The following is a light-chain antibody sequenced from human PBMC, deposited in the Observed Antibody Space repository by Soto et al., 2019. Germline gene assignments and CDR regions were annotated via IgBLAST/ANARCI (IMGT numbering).Light chain of an antibody. V-gene: IGKV2-29*03. Sequence: DIVMTQTPLSLSVTPGQPASISCKSSQSLLDSDGRTYLFWYLQRPGQPPQLLIYEVFNRFSAVPDKFSGSGSGTYFTLKISRVEAEDVGVYFCMQGTYLPWTFGQGTKVEIK. J-gene: IGKJ1*01. CDR2: EVF. CDR3: MQGTYLPWT. CDR1: QSLLDSDGRTY.